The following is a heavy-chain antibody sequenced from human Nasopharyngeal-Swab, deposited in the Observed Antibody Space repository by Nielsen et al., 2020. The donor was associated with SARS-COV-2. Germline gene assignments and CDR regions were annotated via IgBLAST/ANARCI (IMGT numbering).Heavy chain of an antibody. CDR3: AGDVSSNYDFWSGYYTSFDY. Sequence: ASAKVSCKASGYTFTSYGISWVRQAPGQGLEWMGWIHAYNGNTNYAQKLQGSVTITTDTSTSTAYMELRSLRSADTAVYYCAGDVSSNYDFWSGYYTSFDYWGQGTLVTVSS. J-gene: IGHJ4*02. V-gene: IGHV1-18*01. D-gene: IGHD3-3*01. CDR1: GYTFTSYG. CDR2: IHAYNGNT.